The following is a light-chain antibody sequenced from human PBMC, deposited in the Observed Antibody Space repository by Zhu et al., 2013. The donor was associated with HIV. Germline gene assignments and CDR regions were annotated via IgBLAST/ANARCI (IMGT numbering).Light chain of an antibody. J-gene: IGLJ3*02. V-gene: IGLV1-40*01. CDR2: GNS. Sequence: QSVLTQPPSVSGAPGQRVTISCIGGSSNIGARYDVHWYQQLPGTAPKLLIYGNSNRPSGVPDRFSGSKSGTSASLAISGLQAEDEADYYCQSYDSSLSGWVFGGGTKLTV. CDR3: QSYDSSLSGWV. CDR1: SSNIGARYD.